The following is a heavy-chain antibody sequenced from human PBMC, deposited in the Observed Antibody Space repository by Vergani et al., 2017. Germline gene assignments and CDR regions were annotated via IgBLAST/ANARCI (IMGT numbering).Heavy chain of an antibody. CDR3: AKHVPPQKPGGGILEY. CDR2: TRNKANSYTT. CDR1: GFTFSDHY. Sequence: EVQLVESGGGLVQPGGSLRLSCAASGFTFSDHYMDWVRQAPGKGLEWVGRTRNKANSYTTEYAASVKGRFTISRDDSKNSLYLQMNSLRAEDTAVYYCAKHVPPQKPGGGILEYWTQGTLFSVSS. D-gene: IGHD3-16*01. V-gene: IGHV3-72*01. J-gene: IGHJ4*02.